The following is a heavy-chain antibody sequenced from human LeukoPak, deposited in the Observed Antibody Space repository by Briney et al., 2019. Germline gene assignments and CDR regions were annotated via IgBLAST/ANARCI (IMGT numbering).Heavy chain of an antibody. J-gene: IGHJ4*02. CDR1: GYTFTSYG. D-gene: IGHD6-13*01. Sequence: AASVKVSCKASGYTFTSYGISWVRQAPGQGLEWMGWISAYNGNTNYAQKFQGRVTITADESTSTAYMELSSLRSEDTAVYYCARGDGIAAAHMDYWGQGTLVTVSS. CDR3: ARGDGIAAAHMDY. CDR2: ISAYNGNT. V-gene: IGHV1-18*01.